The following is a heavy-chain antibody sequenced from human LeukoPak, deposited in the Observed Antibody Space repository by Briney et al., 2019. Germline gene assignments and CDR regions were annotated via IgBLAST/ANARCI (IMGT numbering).Heavy chain of an antibody. V-gene: IGHV3-53*01. CDR3: ARDDRSGY. D-gene: IGHD3-10*01. J-gene: IGHJ4*02. CDR2: IYSDNT. Sequence: GGSLRLSCTVSGFTVSSNSMSWVRQAPGKGLEWVSFIYSDNTHYADSVKGRFTISRDNAKNSLYLQMNSLRAEDTAVYYCARDDRSGYWGQGTLVTVSS. CDR1: GFTVSSNS.